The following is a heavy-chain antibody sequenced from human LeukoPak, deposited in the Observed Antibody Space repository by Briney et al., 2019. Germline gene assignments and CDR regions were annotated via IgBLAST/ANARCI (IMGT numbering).Heavy chain of an antibody. D-gene: IGHD2-15*01. Sequence: GGSLRLSCAASGFTFSSYAMSWVRQAPGKGLEWVSTISGSGVSTYYADSVKGRFAISRDNSKNTLYLQINSLRAGDTAVYYCAKAQLQLLPTLGYWGQGTLVTVSS. CDR3: AKAQLQLLPTLGY. CDR1: GFTFSSYA. V-gene: IGHV3-23*01. J-gene: IGHJ4*02. CDR2: ISGSGVST.